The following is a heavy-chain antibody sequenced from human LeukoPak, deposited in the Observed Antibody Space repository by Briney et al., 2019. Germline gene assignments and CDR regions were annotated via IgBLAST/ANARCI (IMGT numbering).Heavy chain of an antibody. CDR2: ISYDGTDK. J-gene: IGHJ4*02. V-gene: IGHV3-30*14. CDR1: GFTFSSYA. D-gene: IGHD3-22*01. Sequence: GGSLRLSCAASGFTFSSYAMHWVRQAPGKGLDWVAVISYDGTDKYYADSVRGRFTISRDNSKNTLYLQMNSLRAEDTAVYYCARDTTYYDSSGLNWGQGTLVTVSS. CDR3: ARDTTYYDSSGLN.